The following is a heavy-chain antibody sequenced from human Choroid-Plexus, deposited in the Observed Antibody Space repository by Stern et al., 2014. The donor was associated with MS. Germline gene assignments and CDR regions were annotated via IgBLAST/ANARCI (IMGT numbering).Heavy chain of an antibody. CDR2: VSYDGSNK. CDR1: GVTFGSWA. V-gene: IGHV3-30*18. J-gene: IGHJ5*02. D-gene: IGHD2/OR15-2a*01. Sequence: QVQLVESGGGVVEPGRPLRLCWVDSGVTFGSWAMPWVGPAQGKGLEWMAGVSYDGSNKYYADSVKGRFTISRDNSQNTLYMQMSSLRPEDTAVYYCAKDRQYLPYFFDHWGQGSLVTVSS. CDR3: AKDRQYLPYFFDH.